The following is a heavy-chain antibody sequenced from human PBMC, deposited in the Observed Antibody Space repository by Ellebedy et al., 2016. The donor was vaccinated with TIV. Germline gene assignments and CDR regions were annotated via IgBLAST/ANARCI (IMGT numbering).Heavy chain of an antibody. J-gene: IGHJ4*02. CDR2: IWYDGSNK. Sequence: GESLKISXAASGFTFSSYGMHWVRQAPGKGLEWVAVIWYDGSNKYYADSVKGRFTISRDNSKNTLYLQMNSLRAEDTAVYYCARDSSGWDYWGQGTLVTVSS. V-gene: IGHV3-33*01. D-gene: IGHD6-19*01. CDR1: GFTFSSYG. CDR3: ARDSSGWDY.